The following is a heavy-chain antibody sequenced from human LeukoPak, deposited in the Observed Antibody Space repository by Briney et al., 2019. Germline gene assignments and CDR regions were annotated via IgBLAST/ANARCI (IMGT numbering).Heavy chain of an antibody. CDR3: ARARPLDAFDI. J-gene: IGHJ3*02. CDR2: IYYSGST. CDR1: GGSIGSYY. V-gene: IGHV4-59*01. Sequence: PSETLSLTCTVSGGSIGSYYWSWIRQPPGKGLEWIGYIYYSGSTNYNPSLKSRATISVDTSKNQFYLKLSSVTAADTAVYYCARARPLDAFDIWGQGTMVTVSS. D-gene: IGHD6-6*01.